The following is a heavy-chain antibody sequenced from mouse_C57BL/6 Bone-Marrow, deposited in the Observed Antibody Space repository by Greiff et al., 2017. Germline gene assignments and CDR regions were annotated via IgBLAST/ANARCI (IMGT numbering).Heavy chain of an antibody. D-gene: IGHD1-1*01. J-gene: IGHJ4*01. CDR2: INPSSGYT. CDR1: GYTFTNYT. Sequence: QVQLQQSGAELARPGASVKMSCKASGYTFTNYTMHWVKQRPGQGLEWIGYINPSSGYTKYNQKFKDKATLTADKSSSTAYMQLSSLTSEDSAVYYCARSPITTVVAKAMDYWGQGTSVTVSS. CDR3: ARSPITTVVAKAMDY. V-gene: IGHV1-4*01.